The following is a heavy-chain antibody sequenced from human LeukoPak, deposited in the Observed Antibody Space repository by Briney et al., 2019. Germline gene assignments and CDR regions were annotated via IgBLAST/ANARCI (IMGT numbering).Heavy chain of an antibody. V-gene: IGHV3-23*01. CDR3: AKHVGAGIFLVYYFDY. Sequence: GGSLRLSCAASGFSFSSYAMSWVRQAPGKGLEWVSAISGSGGSTFYADSVKGRFTISRDNSKNTLFLQMNSLRAEYTAVYYCAKHVGAGIFLVYYFDYWGQGTLVTVSS. CDR1: GFSFSSYA. D-gene: IGHD6-19*01. CDR2: ISGSGGST. J-gene: IGHJ4*02.